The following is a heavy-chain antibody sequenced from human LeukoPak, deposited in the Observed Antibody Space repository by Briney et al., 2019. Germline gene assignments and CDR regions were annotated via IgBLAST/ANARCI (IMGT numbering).Heavy chain of an antibody. CDR3: AKPDGDYVGQLDAFDI. Sequence: GRSLRLSCAASGFTFNSYSMHWVRQAPGKGLEWVTAISDDETYKFYADSVKGRFTISRDNSKNTLYLQMNSLRAEDTAVFYCAKPDGDYVGQLDAFDIWGQGTMVTVSS. CDR2: ISDDETYK. J-gene: IGHJ3*02. CDR1: GFTFNSYS. D-gene: IGHD4-17*01. V-gene: IGHV3-30-3*02.